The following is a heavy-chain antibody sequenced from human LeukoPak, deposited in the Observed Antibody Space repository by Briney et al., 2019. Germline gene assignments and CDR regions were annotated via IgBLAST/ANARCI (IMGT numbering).Heavy chain of an antibody. CDR1: GFTFRDYT. CDR3: AREILIVVEPAANTIDY. D-gene: IGHD2-2*01. CDR2: INKGGSYM. V-gene: IGHV3-21*01. Sequence: GGSLRLSCAASGFTFRDYTMNWVRQTPGKGLEWVSAINKGGSYMTYADSVKGRFTVSRDNAKNSLFLQMNNLRVEDTAVYFCAREILIVVEPAANTIDYWGQGTRVTVSS. J-gene: IGHJ4*02.